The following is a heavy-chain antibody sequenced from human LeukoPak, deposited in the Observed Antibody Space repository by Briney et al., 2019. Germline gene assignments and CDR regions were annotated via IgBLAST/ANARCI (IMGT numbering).Heavy chain of an antibody. J-gene: IGHJ4*02. Sequence: KPGGSLRLSCAASGFTFSNAWMSWVRQAPGKGLEWVGRIKSKTDGGTTDYAAPVKGRFTISRDDSKNTLYLQMNSLKTEDTAVYYCTTDFYDYMSANLFRGQGTLVTVSS. CDR1: GFTFSNAW. CDR3: TTDFYDYMSANLF. V-gene: IGHV3-15*01. CDR2: IKSKTDGGTT. D-gene: IGHD4-11*01.